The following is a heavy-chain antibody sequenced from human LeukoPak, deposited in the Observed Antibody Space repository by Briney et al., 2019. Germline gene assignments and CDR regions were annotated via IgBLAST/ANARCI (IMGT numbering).Heavy chain of an antibody. CDR1: GGSFSGYY. D-gene: IGHD6-13*01. J-gene: IGHJ4*02. Sequence: SETLSLTCAVYGGSFSGYYWSWIRQPPGKGLEWIGEINHSGSTNYNPSLKSRVTISVDTSKNQFSLKLSSVTAADTAVYYCAMTRAGYSRDYWGQGTLVTVSS. CDR2: INHSGST. CDR3: AMTRAGYSRDY. V-gene: IGHV4-34*01.